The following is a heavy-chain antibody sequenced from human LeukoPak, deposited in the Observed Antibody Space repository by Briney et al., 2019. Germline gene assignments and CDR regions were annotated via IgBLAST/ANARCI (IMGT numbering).Heavy chain of an antibody. CDR2: IHTSGST. Sequence: SETLSLTCTVSGGSTSNYFCTWLRQSAGKGLEWIGRIHTSGSTNYNPSLKSRVSMSVDTSKYQFSLKLSSVIAADTAVYYCARDPEGHGYYFDYWGQGALVTVSS. D-gene: IGHD3-3*01. J-gene: IGHJ4*02. CDR3: ARDPEGHGYYFDY. CDR1: GGSTSNYF. V-gene: IGHV4-4*07.